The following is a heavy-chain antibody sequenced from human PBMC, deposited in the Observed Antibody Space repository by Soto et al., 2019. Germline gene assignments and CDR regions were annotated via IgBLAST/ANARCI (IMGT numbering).Heavy chain of an antibody. D-gene: IGHD3-3*01. CDR3: AKDFDYDFWSGYYPPYYFDY. CDR1: GFPFSSYG. CDR2: ISYDGSNK. V-gene: IGHV3-30*18. Sequence: GGSLRLSCAASGFPFSSYGMHWVRQAPGKGLEWVAVISYDGSNKYYADSVKGRFTISRDNSKNTLYLQMNSLRAEDTAVYYCAKDFDYDFWSGYYPPYYFDYWGQGTLVTVS. J-gene: IGHJ4*02.